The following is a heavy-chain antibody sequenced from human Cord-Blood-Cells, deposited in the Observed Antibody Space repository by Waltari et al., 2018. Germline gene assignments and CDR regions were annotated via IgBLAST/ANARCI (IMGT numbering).Heavy chain of an antibody. V-gene: IGHV4-39*01. J-gene: IGHJ4*02. Sequence: QLQLQESGPGLVKPSETLSLTCTVSGGSTSSSSYYWGWIRQPPGKGLGWMGSIYYSASTYYNPSLKRRVTISVDTSKNQFSLKLSSVTAADTAVYYCATEGSGYSGYDKKGSLDYWGQGTLVTVSS. CDR3: ATEGSGYSGYDKKGSLDY. D-gene: IGHD5-12*01. CDR1: GGSTSSSSYY. CDR2: IYYSAST.